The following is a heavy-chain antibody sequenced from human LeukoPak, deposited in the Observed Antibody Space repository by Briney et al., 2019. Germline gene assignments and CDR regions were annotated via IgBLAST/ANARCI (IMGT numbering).Heavy chain of an antibody. CDR3: AGLREGDYYYYMDV. J-gene: IGHJ6*03. CDR1: GGTFSSYA. V-gene: IGHV1-69*05. CDR2: IIPIFGTA. Sequence: ASVKVSCKASGGTFSSYAISWVRQAPGQGLEWMGGIIPIFGTANYAQKFQGRVTITTHESTSTAYMELSSLRSEDTAVYYCAGLREGDYYYYMDVWGKGTTVTVSS.